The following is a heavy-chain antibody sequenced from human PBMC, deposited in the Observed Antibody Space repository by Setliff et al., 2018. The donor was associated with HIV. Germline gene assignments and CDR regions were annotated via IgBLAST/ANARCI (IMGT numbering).Heavy chain of an antibody. J-gene: IGHJ2*01. D-gene: IGHD3-22*01. V-gene: IGHV4-4*07. CDR3: ARDRGTITMTVFDL. Sequence: SETLSLTCTVSGGSMRGYYWSWIRQPAGKGLEWIGRVYISGSTNYNPSLESRVTMSLGNSKNQFSLKLSSVTAADTAVYYCARDRGTITMTVFDLWGRGTLVTVSS. CDR1: GGSMRGYY. CDR2: VYISGST.